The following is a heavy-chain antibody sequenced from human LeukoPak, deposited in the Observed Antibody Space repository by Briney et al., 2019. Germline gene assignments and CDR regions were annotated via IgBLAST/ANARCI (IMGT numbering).Heavy chain of an antibody. V-gene: IGHV1-69*13. CDR2: IIPIFGTA. CDR1: GGTFSSYA. J-gene: IGHJ6*02. Sequence: ASVKVSCKASGGTFSSYAISWVRQAPGQGLEWMGGIIPIFGTANYAQKFQGRVTITADESTSTAYMELSSLRSEDTAVYYCARVFLVRSDYYYYGMDVWGQGTTVTASS. D-gene: IGHD4-17*01. CDR3: ARVFLVRSDYYYYGMDV.